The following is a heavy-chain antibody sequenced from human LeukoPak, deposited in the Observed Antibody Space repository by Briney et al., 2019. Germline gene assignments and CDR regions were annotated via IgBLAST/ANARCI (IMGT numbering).Heavy chain of an antibody. J-gene: IGHJ4*02. D-gene: IGHD1-26*01. V-gene: IGHV3-13*01. CDR3: ARGSEGIVGATTAGFDY. CDR2: ICPAGGT. CDR1: GFPFSSYV. Sequence: GGSLSLSCAASGFPFSSYVMLWVRQATGKGLEYVSDICPAGGTYYPRSVKGRFTISREIAKHFLYLQMNSLRAGDTAVYYCARGSEGIVGATTAGFDYWAQGTLVTVSS.